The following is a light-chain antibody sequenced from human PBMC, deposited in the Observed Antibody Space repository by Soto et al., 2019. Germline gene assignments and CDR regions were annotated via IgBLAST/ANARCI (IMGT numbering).Light chain of an antibody. Sequence: DIQMTQSPSTLSASVGDRVTITCRASQSISTWLAWHQKKPGKAPTLLIYKASTVASGVPTRFSGSGYGTEFTLTITSLQAEDFATYYCQQYSRSWTFGQGTKVEIK. J-gene: IGKJ1*01. CDR3: QQYSRSWT. V-gene: IGKV1-5*03. CDR1: QSISTW. CDR2: KAS.